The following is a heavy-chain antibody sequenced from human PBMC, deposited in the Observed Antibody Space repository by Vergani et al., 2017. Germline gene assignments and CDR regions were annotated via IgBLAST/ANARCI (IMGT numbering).Heavy chain of an antibody. CDR2: INPNSGGT. CDR1: GYTFTGYY. J-gene: IGHJ4*02. CDR3: ARARSYYYDSSGYYYLDY. Sequence: QVQLVQSGAEVKKPGASVKVSCKASGYTFTGYYMHWVRQAPGQGLEWMGWINPNSGGTNYAQKFQGGVTMTRDTSISTAYMELSRLRSDDTAVYYCARARSYYYDSSGYYYLDYWGQGTLVTVSS. V-gene: IGHV1-2*02. D-gene: IGHD3-22*01.